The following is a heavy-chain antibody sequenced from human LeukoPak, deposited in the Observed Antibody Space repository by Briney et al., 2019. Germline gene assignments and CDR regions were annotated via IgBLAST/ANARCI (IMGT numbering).Heavy chain of an antibody. CDR3: ARGGYKTDY. Sequence: GGSLRLSCAASGFTFSSYSMNWFGQAPGKGWEWVSYISSSSSTIYYADSVKGRFTISRDNAKNSLYLQMNSLRAEDTAVYYCARGGYKTDYWGQGTLVTVSS. J-gene: IGHJ4*02. D-gene: IGHD5-24*01. CDR1: GFTFSSYS. V-gene: IGHV3-48*01. CDR2: ISSSSSTI.